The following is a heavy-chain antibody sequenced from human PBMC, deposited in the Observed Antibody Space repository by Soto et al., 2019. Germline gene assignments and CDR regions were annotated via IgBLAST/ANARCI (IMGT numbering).Heavy chain of an antibody. J-gene: IGHJ6*02. CDR1: EGTFNSYV. V-gene: IGHV1-69*06. D-gene: IGHD3-16*01. Sequence: QVKLVQSRAEVKKPGSSVRVSCKASEGTFNSYVVSWVRQAPGQGLQWMGGIIPLFGTTNYAHQLEGRVTITADTSTTTAYMELSGLRPGETAVYYCERGHNIYESSERYYHYGLDVWGQGTTVIVSS. CDR3: ERGHNIYESSERYYHYGLDV. CDR2: IIPLFGTT.